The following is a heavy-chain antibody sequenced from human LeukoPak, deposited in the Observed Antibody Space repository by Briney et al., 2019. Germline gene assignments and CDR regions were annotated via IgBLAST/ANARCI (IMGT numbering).Heavy chain of an antibody. D-gene: IGHD5-12*01. V-gene: IGHV3-9*01. CDR3: AKDKAPLYSGYDWDLDF. Sequence: GGSLRLSCAASGFTFHHYAIHWVRQVPGKGLEWASGISWNSAYIGYADSVKGRFTISRDNAKNSVYLQMNSLRAEDTALYYCAKDKAPLYSGYDWDLDFWGQGTMVTVSS. CDR2: ISWNSAYI. CDR1: GFTFHHYA. J-gene: IGHJ4*02.